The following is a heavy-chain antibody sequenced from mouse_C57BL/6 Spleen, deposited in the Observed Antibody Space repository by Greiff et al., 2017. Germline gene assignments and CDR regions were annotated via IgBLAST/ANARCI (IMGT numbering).Heavy chain of an antibody. CDR1: GYTFTSYG. CDR2: IYLGNGYT. J-gene: IGHJ3*01. CDR3: ARMLDGTSRTWFAY. D-gene: IGHD1-3*01. Sequence: VQLKESGAELVRPGSSVKMSCKASGYTFTSYGINWVKQRPGQGLEWIGYIYLGNGYTEYNEKFKGKATLTSDTSSSTAYMQLSSLTSEDSAIXFGARMLDGTSRTWFAYWGQGTLVTVSA. V-gene: IGHV1-58*01.